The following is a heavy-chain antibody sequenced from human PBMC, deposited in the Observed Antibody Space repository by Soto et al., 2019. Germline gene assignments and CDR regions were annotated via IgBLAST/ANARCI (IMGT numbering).Heavy chain of an antibody. D-gene: IGHD3-10*01. V-gene: IGHV4-30-4*01. CDR3: VRGYYYGSGSLHWFDP. CDR1: GGSINNGHFY. CDR2: VYFTGTT. J-gene: IGHJ5*02. Sequence: QLQLQESGPGLVKPSQTLSLTCTVSGGSINNGHFYWGWIRQPPGKGLEWIGYVYFTGTTYLNPSLKSRINMSLETSKNQFSLKLSAVTAADTAVYYCVRGYYYGSGSLHWFDPWGQGTVVTVSS.